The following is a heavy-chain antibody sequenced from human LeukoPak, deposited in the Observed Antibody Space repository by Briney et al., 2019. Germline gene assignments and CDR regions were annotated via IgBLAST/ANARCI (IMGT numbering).Heavy chain of an antibody. CDR2: INPNSGGT. J-gene: IGHJ4*02. CDR3: ARESAAAGMWSVNKQHSQYFDY. Sequence: ASVKVSCKASGYTFTGYYMHWVRQAPGQGLEWMGWINPNSGGTNYAQKFQGRVTMTRDTSISTAYMELSRLRSDDTAVYYCARESAAAGMWSVNKQHSQYFDYWGQGTLVTVSS. CDR1: GYTFTGYY. V-gene: IGHV1-2*02. D-gene: IGHD6-13*01.